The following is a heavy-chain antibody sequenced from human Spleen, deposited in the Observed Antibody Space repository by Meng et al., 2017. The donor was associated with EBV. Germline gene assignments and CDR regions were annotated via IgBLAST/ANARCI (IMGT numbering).Heavy chain of an antibody. CDR1: DDYVSSSKYY. CDR3: AREMKTAAVFDP. J-gene: IGHJ5*02. D-gene: IGHD6-13*01. CDR2: IYYSGST. V-gene: IGHV4-39*07. Sequence: HLHLQESGPGLVRPSETLSLTCSVSDDYVSSSKYYWGWLRQPPGKRLEWIGSIYYSGSTYYNPSFKSRVTISVDTFKNQFSLKLSSVTAADTALYYCAREMKTAAVFDPWGQGSLVTVSS.